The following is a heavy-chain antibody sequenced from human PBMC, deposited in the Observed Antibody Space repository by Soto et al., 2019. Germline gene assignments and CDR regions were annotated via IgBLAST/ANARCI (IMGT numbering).Heavy chain of an antibody. D-gene: IGHD6-19*01. CDR1: GGSVSSGSYY. V-gene: IGHV4-61*01. J-gene: IGHJ4*02. CDR3: ASYSSGWYDVIY. CDR2: IYYSVST. Sequence: QVQLQESGPGLVKPSETLSLTCTVSGGSVSSGSYYWSWIRQPPGKGLEWIGYIYYSVSTNYNPPLKSRGTISVDTSKNQFSLKVSSVTAADTAVYYCASYSSGWYDVIYWGQGTLVTVSS.